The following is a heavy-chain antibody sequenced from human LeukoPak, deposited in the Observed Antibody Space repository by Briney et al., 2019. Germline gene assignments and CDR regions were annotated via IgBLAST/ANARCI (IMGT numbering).Heavy chain of an antibody. D-gene: IGHD2-2*01. J-gene: IGHJ4*02. CDR3: ARAACSTSCYGYFDY. V-gene: IGHV3-53*04. CDR1: GFTVSSNY. Sequence: GGSLRLPCAASGFTVSSNYMSWVRQAPGKGLEWVSVIYSGGSTYYADSVKGRFTISRHNSKNTLYLQMNSLRAEDTAVYYCARAACSTSCYGYFDYWGQGTLVTVSS. CDR2: IYSGGST.